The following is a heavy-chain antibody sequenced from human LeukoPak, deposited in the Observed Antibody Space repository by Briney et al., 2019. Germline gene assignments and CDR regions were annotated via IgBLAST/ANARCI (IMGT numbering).Heavy chain of an antibody. Sequence: GESLNISCKGSGYSFTSYWIGWVRQMPGKGLEWMGIIYPGDSDTRYSPSFQGQVTISADKSISTAYLQWSSLKASDTAMYYCARLVGATTLDDAFDIWGQGTMVTVSS. V-gene: IGHV5-51*01. CDR2: IYPGDSDT. J-gene: IGHJ3*02. CDR3: ARLVGATTLDDAFDI. D-gene: IGHD1-26*01. CDR1: GYSFTSYW.